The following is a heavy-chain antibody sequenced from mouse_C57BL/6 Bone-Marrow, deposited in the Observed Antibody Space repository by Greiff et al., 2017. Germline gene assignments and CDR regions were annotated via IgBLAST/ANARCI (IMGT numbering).Heavy chain of an antibody. Sequence: VQLQQSGAELVKPGASVKISCKASGYAFSSYWMNWVKQRPGKGLAWIGQIYPGDGDTNYNGKFKGKATLTAAKSSSTAYMQLSSLTSEDSAVYFCARSQIYYYGSSFYWYFDVWGTGTTVTVSS. CDR2: IYPGDGDT. J-gene: IGHJ1*03. V-gene: IGHV1-80*01. D-gene: IGHD1-1*01. CDR3: ARSQIYYYGSSFYWYFDV. CDR1: GYAFSSYW.